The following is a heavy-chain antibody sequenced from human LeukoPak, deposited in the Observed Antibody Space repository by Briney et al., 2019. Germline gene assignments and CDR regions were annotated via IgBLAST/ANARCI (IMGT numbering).Heavy chain of an antibody. CDR2: IIPIFGTA. V-gene: IGHV1-69*05. D-gene: IGHD3-10*01. CDR1: GGTFSSYA. CDR3: ARAGVNGLLWFGLQLDRYYMDV. Sequence: SVKVSCKASGGTFSSYAISWVRQAPGQGLEWMGGIIPIFGTANYAQKFQGRVTMTRDTSISTAYMELSRLRSDDTAVYYCARAGVNGLLWFGLQLDRYYMDVWGKGTTVTISS. J-gene: IGHJ6*03.